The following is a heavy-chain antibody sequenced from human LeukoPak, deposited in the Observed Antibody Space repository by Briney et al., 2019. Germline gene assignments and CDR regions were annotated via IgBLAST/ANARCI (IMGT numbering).Heavy chain of an antibody. V-gene: IGHV5-51*01. D-gene: IGHD3-10*01. J-gene: IGHJ4*02. CDR1: GYTFTNYW. Sequence: GESLKISCQASGYTFTNYWTGWVRQMPGKGLEWMGIIYPGDSDTRYSPSFQGQVTISADKSISAAYLQWNSLKASDTAMYYCARRWYFGSEKYYAFDYWGQGTLVTVSS. CDR2: IYPGDSDT. CDR3: ARRWYFGSEKYYAFDY.